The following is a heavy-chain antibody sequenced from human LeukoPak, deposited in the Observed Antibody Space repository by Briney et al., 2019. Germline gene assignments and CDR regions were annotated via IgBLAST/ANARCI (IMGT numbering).Heavy chain of an antibody. J-gene: IGHJ4*02. CDR2: ISGSGGST. Sequence: GGSLRLSCAASGFTFSSYAMSWVRQAPGKGLEWVSAISGSGGSTYYADSVKGRFTISRDNSKNTLYLQMNSLRAEDTAVYYCAKFGRGVVIAMIDYWGQGTLVTVSS. V-gene: IGHV3-23*01. D-gene: IGHD2-21*01. CDR3: AKFGRGVVIAMIDY. CDR1: GFTFSSYA.